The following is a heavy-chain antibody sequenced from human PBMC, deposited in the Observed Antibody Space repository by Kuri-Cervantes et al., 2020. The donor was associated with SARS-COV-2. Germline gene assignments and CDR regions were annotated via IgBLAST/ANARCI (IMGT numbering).Heavy chain of an antibody. CDR3: ASSRLTGYYYHGMDV. Sequence: SVKVSCKASGYTFSRYGLAWVRQAPGQGLECMGGIIPIFATSNYAQKFQGRVTITADESTSTAYMELSSLRSEDTAVYYCASSRLTGYYYHGMDVWGQGTTVTVSS. J-gene: IGHJ6*01. CDR1: GYTFSRYG. V-gene: IGHV1-69*13. CDR2: IIPIFATS. D-gene: IGHD2-8*01.